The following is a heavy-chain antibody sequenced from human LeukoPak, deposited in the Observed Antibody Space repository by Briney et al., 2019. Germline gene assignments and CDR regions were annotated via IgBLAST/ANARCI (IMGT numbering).Heavy chain of an antibody. CDR2: ISSSSSYI. Sequence: GGSLRLSCAASGFTFSSYSMNWVRQAPGKGLGWVSSISSSSSYIYYADSVKGRFTISRDNAKNSLYLQMNSLRAEDTAVYYCARDLGYCSGGSCYSDYYYYYGMDVWGQGTTVTVSS. CDR3: ARDLGYCSGGSCYSDYYYYYGMDV. CDR1: GFTFSSYS. J-gene: IGHJ6*02. V-gene: IGHV3-21*01. D-gene: IGHD2-15*01.